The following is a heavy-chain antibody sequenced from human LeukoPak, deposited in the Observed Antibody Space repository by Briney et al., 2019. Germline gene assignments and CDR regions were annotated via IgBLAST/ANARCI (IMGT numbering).Heavy chain of an antibody. J-gene: IGHJ4*02. V-gene: IGHV3-7*01. CDR2: IKQDGSEK. CDR1: GFTLSSYW. Sequence: GGSLRLSCAASGFTLSSYWMSWVRQAPGKGLEWVANIKQDGSEKYYLDSVKGRFTISRDNAKNSLYLQMNSLRAEDTAVYYCARVQGSSGPGIFDYWGQGTLVTVSS. CDR3: ARVQGSSGPGIFDY. D-gene: IGHD6-19*01.